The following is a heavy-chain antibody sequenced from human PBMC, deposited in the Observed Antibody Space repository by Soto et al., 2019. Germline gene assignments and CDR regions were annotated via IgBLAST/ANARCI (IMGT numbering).Heavy chain of an antibody. V-gene: IGHV1-69*13. CDR1: GGTFSSYA. CDR3: VYEVVAVLDY. D-gene: IGHD2-15*01. J-gene: IGHJ4*02. CDR2: IIPIFGTA. Sequence: SVKVSCKASGGTFSSYAISWVRQAPGQGLEWMGGIIPIFGTANYAQKFQGRVTITADESTSTAYMELSSLRSEDTAVYYCVYEVVAVLDYWGQGTLVTVSS.